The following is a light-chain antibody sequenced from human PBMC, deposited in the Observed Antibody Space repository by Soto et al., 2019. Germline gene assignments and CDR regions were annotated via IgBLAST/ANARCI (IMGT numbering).Light chain of an antibody. CDR1: SSNIGSNT. Sequence: QSVLTQPPSASGTPGQRVTISCSGSSSNIGSNTVNWYQQLPGTAPKLLIYSNNQRPSGVPDRFSGSKSGTSASLAISGLQSEDVADYYCAARDDSLNALYVVRTGT. CDR2: SNN. V-gene: IGLV1-44*01. J-gene: IGLJ1*01. CDR3: AARDDSLNALYV.